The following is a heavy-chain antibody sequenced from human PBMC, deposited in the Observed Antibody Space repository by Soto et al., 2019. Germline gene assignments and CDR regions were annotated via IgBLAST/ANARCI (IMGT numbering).Heavy chain of an antibody. V-gene: IGHV3-21*06. CDR3: ARESEDLTSNFDY. CDR1: RFTFTRYS. Sequence: GESLKISCAASRFTFTRYSKNWVRQAPGKGLEWVSSISSTTNYIYYGDSMKGRFTISRDNAKNSLYLEMNSLRAEDTAVYYCARESEDLTSNFDYWGQVTLVTVSS. CDR2: ISSTTNYI. J-gene: IGHJ4*02.